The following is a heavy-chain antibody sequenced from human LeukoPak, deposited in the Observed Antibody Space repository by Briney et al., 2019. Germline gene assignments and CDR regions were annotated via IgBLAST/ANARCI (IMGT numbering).Heavy chain of an antibody. CDR1: GYDFTSVG. CDR2: ISPYNGNT. J-gene: IGHJ4*02. Sequence: ASVKVSRKASGYDFTSVGITWVRRAPGQGLEWMGWISPYNGNTRYARKFQGRVAMTTDTSTTTAYMELRGLRFNDTAVYYCARAGSGSGWYFDYWGQGTLVTVSS. D-gene: IGHD6-19*01. CDR3: ARAGSGSGWYFDY. V-gene: IGHV1-18*01.